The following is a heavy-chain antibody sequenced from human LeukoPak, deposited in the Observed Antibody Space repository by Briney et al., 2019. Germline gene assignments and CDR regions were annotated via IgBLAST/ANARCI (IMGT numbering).Heavy chain of an antibody. J-gene: IGHJ4*02. D-gene: IGHD3-10*01. CDR1: GDSVSSNSAA. Sequence: SQTLSLTCAISGDSVSSNSAAWNWIRQSPSRGLEWLGRTYYRSKWYNDYAVSVKSRITINPDTSKNQFSLQLNSVTAADTAVYYCAREGPMFDSGSYSKPLGYWGQGILVTVSS. CDR3: AREGPMFDSGSYSKPLGY. CDR2: TYYRSKWYN. V-gene: IGHV6-1*01.